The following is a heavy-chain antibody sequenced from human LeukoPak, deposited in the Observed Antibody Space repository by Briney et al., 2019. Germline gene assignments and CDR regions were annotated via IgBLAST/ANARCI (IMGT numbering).Heavy chain of an antibody. CDR3: TRGGWTVDY. Sequence: GGSLRLSCTTSGFTFGDYAMSWFRQAPGKGLEWVGFIRSKAYGGTTECAASVKGRFTISRGDSKNIAYLQMNSLKTEDTAVYYCTRGGWTVDYWGQGALVAVSS. CDR1: GFTFGDYA. CDR2: IRSKAYGGTT. V-gene: IGHV3-49*03. J-gene: IGHJ4*02. D-gene: IGHD3/OR15-3a*01.